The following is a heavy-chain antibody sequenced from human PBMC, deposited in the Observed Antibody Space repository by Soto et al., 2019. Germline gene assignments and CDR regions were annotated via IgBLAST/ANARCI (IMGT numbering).Heavy chain of an antibody. V-gene: IGHV3-49*03. D-gene: IGHD3-3*01. Sequence: GGSLRLSCTASGFTFGDYAMSWFRQAPGKGLEWVGFIRSKAYGGTTEYAASVKGRFTISRDDSKSIAYLQMNSLKTEDTAVYYCTRVPPPPFLEWLLGEWYGMDVWGQGTTVTVSS. CDR2: IRSKAYGGTT. CDR3: TRVPPPPFLEWLLGEWYGMDV. J-gene: IGHJ6*02. CDR1: GFTFGDYA.